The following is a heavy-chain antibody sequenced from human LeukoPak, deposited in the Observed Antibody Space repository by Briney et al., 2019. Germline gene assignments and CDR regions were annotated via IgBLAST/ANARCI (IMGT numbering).Heavy chain of an antibody. V-gene: IGHV4-34*01. D-gene: IGHD3-16*01. Sequence: SETLSLTCAVYGGSFSGYYWGWIRQPPGKGLEWIGEINHSGSTNYNPSLKSRVTISVDTSKNQFSLKLSSVTAADTAVYYCARGGPYTAHKAVYFDYWGQGTLVTVSS. CDR1: GGSFSGYY. J-gene: IGHJ4*02. CDR2: INHSGST. CDR3: ARGGPYTAHKAVYFDY.